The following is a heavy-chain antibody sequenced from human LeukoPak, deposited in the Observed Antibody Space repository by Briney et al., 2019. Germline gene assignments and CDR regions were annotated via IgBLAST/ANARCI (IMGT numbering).Heavy chain of an antibody. J-gene: IGHJ4*02. V-gene: IGHV3-49*04. CDR1: GFTFGDYD. D-gene: IGHD3-3*01. Sequence: PGRSLRLSCTAYGFTFGDYDMSWVRQAPGKGLEWVGFIRSKAHSGTTGYAASVKGRFIISRDEYKTIAYRQMNSLRTEDKGVYYCTRDLTLGTFWGCSLYWGQGILVTVSS. CDR3: TRDLTLGTFWGCSLY. CDR2: IRSKAHSGTT.